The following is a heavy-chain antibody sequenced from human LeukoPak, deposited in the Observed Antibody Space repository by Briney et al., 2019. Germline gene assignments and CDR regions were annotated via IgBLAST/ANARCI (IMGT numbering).Heavy chain of an antibody. J-gene: IGHJ6*02. CDR1: GGSVSSYY. CDR3: ARDSIMSNYYYGMDV. D-gene: IGHD3-16*01. V-gene: IGHV4-59*02. CDR2: IYYSGST. Sequence: TSETLSLTCTVSGGSVSSYYWSWIRQPPGKGLERIGYIYYSGSTNYNPSLKSRVTISVDTSKNQFSLKLSSVTAADTAVYYCARDSIMSNYYYGMDVWGQGTTVTVSS.